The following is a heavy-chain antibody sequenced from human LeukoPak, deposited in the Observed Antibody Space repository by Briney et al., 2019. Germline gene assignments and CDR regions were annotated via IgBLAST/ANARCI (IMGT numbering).Heavy chain of an antibody. V-gene: IGHV4-59*01. J-gene: IGHJ6*04. CDR3: ARSTRRRRGDYYYYGMDV. CDR1: GGSISSYY. D-gene: IGHD1-1*01. Sequence: PSETLSLTCTVSGGSISSYYWSWIRQPPGKGLEWIGYIYYSGSTNYNPSLKSRVTISVDTSKNQFSLKLSSVTAADTAVYYCARSTRRRRGDYYYYGMDVWGKGTTATVSS. CDR2: IYYSGST.